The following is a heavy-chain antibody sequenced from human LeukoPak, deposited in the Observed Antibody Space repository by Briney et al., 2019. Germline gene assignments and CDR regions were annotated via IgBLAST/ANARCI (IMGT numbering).Heavy chain of an antibody. D-gene: IGHD1-26*01. CDR2: VFPADSDT. J-gene: IGHJ4*02. CDR1: GYSLNNYW. CDR3: ARYDGGATADF. Sequence: GESLKISCKVSGYSLNNYWIAWVRQMPGKGLEWMGIVFPADSDTRYSPSFQGQVTISADKSVSTAYLQWSGLKASDTATYYCARYDGGATADFWGQGTLVTVSS. V-gene: IGHV5-51*01.